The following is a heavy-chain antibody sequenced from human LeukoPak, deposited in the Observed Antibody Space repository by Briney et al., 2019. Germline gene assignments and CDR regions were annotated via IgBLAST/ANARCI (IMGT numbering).Heavy chain of an antibody. J-gene: IGHJ4*02. V-gene: IGHV4-59*01. Sequence: SETLSLTCTVSGGSISSYYWSWIRQPPGKGLEWIGYIFYSGSTNYNPSLKSRVTISVDTSKNQFSLKLSSVTAADTAVYYCASGYSSSSGGLDYWGQGTLVTVSS. CDR3: ASGYSSSSGGLDY. CDR2: IFYSGST. CDR1: GGSISSYY. D-gene: IGHD6-6*01.